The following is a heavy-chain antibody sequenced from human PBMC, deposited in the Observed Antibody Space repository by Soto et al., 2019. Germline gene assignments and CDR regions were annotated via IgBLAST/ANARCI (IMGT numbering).Heavy chain of an antibody. CDR1: GFTFSSYG. J-gene: IGHJ4*02. D-gene: IGHD2-2*01. Sequence: GGSLRLSCAASGFTFSSYGMHWVRQAPGKGLEWVAVISYDGSNKYYADSVKGRFTISRDNSKNTLYLQMNSLRAEDTAVYYCANLRDRYCSSTSCCPHFDYWGQGTLVTVSS. CDR3: ANLRDRYCSSTSCCPHFDY. V-gene: IGHV3-30*18. CDR2: ISYDGSNK.